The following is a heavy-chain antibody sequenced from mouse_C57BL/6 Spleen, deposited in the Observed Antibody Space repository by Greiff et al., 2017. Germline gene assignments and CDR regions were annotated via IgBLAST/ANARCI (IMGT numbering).Heavy chain of an antibody. J-gene: IGHJ4*01. CDR3: ARDYGLYYYAMDY. CDR2: ISYDGSN. V-gene: IGHV3-6*01. D-gene: IGHD1-1*02. Sequence: EVKLVESGPGLVKPSQSLSLTCSVTGYSITSGYYWNWIRQFPGNKLEWMGYISYDGSNNYNPSLKNRISITRDTSKNQFFLKLNSVTTEDTATYYCARDYGLYYYAMDYWGQGTSVTVSS. CDR1: GYSITSGYY.